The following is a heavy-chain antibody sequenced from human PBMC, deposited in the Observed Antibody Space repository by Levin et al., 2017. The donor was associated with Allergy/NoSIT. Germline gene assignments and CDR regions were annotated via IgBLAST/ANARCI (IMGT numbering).Heavy chain of an antibody. D-gene: IGHD5-12*01. CDR3: ARDQGNSGYDLLDY. CDR1: GFTFSTYW. J-gene: IGHJ4*02. Sequence: GGSLRLSCAASGFTFSTYWMTWVRQAPGKGLEWVGNINQGGSEKNYVDSVKGRFTISRDNAKNSLYLQMNSLRVEDTAVYYCARDQGNSGYDLLDYWGQGTLVTVSS. V-gene: IGHV3-7*04. CDR2: INQGGSEK.